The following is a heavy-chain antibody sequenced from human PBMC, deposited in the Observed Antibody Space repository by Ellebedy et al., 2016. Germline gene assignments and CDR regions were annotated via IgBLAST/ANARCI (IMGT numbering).Heavy chain of an antibody. J-gene: IGHJ4*02. Sequence: ASVQVSCXASGYTFTSYGISWVRQAPGQGLEWMGWISAYNGNTNYAQKLQGRVTMTTDTSTSTAYMELRSLRSDDTAVYYCARGNHYYDSSGYHDWGQGTLVTVSS. CDR3: ARGNHYYDSSGYHD. CDR2: ISAYNGNT. D-gene: IGHD3-22*01. CDR1: GYTFTSYG. V-gene: IGHV1-18*01.